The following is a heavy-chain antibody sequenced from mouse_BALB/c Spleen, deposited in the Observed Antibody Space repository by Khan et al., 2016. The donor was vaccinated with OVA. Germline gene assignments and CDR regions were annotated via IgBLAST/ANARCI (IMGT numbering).Heavy chain of an antibody. CDR3: ARLAYYYDSEGFAY. J-gene: IGHJ3*01. CDR1: GFTFSTYG. V-gene: IGHV5-6*01. Sequence: EVELVESGGDLVKPGGSLKLSCAASGFTFSTYGMSWVRQTPDKRLEWVATISPGGSYTYYPDSVKGRFTISRDNAKNTLYLQMSSLKSEATAMVYCARLAYYYDSEGFAYWGQGTLVTVSA. D-gene: IGHD1-1*01. CDR2: ISPGGSYT.